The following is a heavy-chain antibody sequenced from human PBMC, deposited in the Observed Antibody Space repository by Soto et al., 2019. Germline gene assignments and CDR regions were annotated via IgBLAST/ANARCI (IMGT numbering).Heavy chain of an antibody. CDR3: ARVSATAGDY. J-gene: IGHJ4*02. Sequence: SETRSLTCAVSGYSISSGYYWGWIRQPPGKGLXWXXXIXHXGXTXXXXSLKSRVTISVDTSKNQFSLKLSSVTAADTAVYYCARVSATAGDYWGQGTLVTVSS. CDR2: IXHXGXT. CDR1: GYSISSGYY. V-gene: IGHV4-38-2*01. D-gene: IGHD6-13*01.